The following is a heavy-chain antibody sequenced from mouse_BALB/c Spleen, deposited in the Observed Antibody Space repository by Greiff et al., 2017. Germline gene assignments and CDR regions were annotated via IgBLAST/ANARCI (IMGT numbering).Heavy chain of an antibody. CDR3: ARGEDYPFAY. V-gene: IGHV1-54*01. J-gene: IGHJ3*01. D-gene: IGHD2-4*01. Sequence: QVQLQQSGAELVRPGTSVQVSCKASGYAFTNYLIEWVKQRPGQGLEWIGVINPGSGGTNYNEKFKGKATLTADKSSSTAYMQLSSLTSDDSAVYFCARGEDYPFAYWGQGTLVTVSA. CDR1: GYAFTNYL. CDR2: INPGSGGT.